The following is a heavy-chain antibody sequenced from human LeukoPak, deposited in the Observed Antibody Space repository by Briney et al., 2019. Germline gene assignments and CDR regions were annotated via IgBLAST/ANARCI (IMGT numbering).Heavy chain of an antibody. CDR3: ARIRGDGSTFDY. J-gene: IGHJ4*02. Sequence: GGSLRLSCAASGFTFSNYWMSWVRQAPGKGLEEVANIQQNGSAQDYVDSVKGRFTISRDNAKNSLFLQMNSLRAEDTAVYYCARIRGDGSTFDYWGQGTLVTVSS. D-gene: IGHD5-24*01. CDR1: GFTFSNYW. CDR2: IQQNGSAQ. V-gene: IGHV3-7*04.